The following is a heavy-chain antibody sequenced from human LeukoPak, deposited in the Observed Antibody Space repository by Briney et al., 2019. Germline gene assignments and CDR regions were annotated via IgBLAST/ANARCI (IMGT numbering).Heavy chain of an antibody. Sequence: PSETLSLTCTVSGGSIGNDGYYWNWLRQHPGRGLEWIAFIYYSGAASYNPSLKSRVTISVDTSKNQFSLKLSSVTAADTAVYYCARAFPPGSSSGWGQGTLVTVSS. CDR1: GGSIGNDGYY. J-gene: IGHJ4*02. V-gene: IGHV4-31*03. CDR3: ARAFPPGSSSG. CDR2: IYYSGAA. D-gene: IGHD6-13*01.